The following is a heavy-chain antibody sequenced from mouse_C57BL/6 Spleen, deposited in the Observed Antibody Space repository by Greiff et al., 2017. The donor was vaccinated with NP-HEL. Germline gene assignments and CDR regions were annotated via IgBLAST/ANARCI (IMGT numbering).Heavy chain of an antibody. J-gene: IGHJ2*01. D-gene: IGHD2-1*01. CDR1: GYAFSSSW. CDR2: IYPGAGDS. Sequence: QVQLQQSGPELVKPGASVKISCKASGYAFSSSWMNWVKQRPGKGLEWIGRIYPGAGDSNYNRKFKGKATLTADKSSSTAYMQLSSLTSEDSAVYVCARVYDGIYYFDYWGQGTTLTVSS. CDR3: ARVYDGIYYFDY. V-gene: IGHV1-82*01.